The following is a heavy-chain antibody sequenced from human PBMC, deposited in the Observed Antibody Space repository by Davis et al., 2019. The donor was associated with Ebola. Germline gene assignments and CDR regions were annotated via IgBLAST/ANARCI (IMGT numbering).Heavy chain of an antibody. CDR1: GVSISSGSYY. Sequence: SETLSLTCSVSGVSISSGSYYWSWIRQPAGKGLEWIGHIYTTGSTTYNPSLKSRVTISVDTSKNQFSLKLTSVTAADTAVYYCARLGYDFWSGFIEYYYMDVWGKGTTVTVSS. J-gene: IGHJ6*03. CDR3: ARLGYDFWSGFIEYYYMDV. V-gene: IGHV4-61*09. CDR2: IYTTGST. D-gene: IGHD3-3*01.